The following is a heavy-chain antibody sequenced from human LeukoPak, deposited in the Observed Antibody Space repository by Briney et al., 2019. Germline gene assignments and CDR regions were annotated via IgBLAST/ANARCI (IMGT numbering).Heavy chain of an antibody. CDR2: IYHSGST. Sequence: SGTLSLTCAVSGGSISSSNWWSWVRQPPGKGLEWIGEIYHSGSTNYNPSLKSRVTISVDKSKNQFSLKLSSVTAADTAVYYCAREEISLFRGAFDIWGQGTMVTVSS. J-gene: IGHJ3*02. D-gene: IGHD2-21*01. CDR1: GGSISSSNW. V-gene: IGHV4-4*02. CDR3: AREEISLFRGAFDI.